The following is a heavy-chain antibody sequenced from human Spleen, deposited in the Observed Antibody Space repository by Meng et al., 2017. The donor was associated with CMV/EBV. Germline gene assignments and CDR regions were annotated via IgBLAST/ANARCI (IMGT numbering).Heavy chain of an antibody. CDR2: IYYSGST. Sequence: SETLSLTCTVSGDSVSSGGYYWSWIRQPPGKGLEWIGYIYYSGSTNYNPSLESRVTISVDTSKDQFSLKLTSVTAADTAVYYCARDRIGYYDILTGDSDLYGMDVWGQGTTVTVSS. J-gene: IGHJ6*02. D-gene: IGHD3-9*01. CDR3: ARDRIGYYDILTGDSDLYGMDV. CDR1: GDSVSSGGYY. V-gene: IGHV4-61*08.